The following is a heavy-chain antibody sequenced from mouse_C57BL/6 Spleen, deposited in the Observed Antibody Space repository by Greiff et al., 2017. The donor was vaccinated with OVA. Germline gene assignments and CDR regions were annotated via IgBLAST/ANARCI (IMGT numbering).Heavy chain of an antibody. V-gene: IGHV5-6*01. CDR3: ARSTLVRWGFAY. CDR1: GFTFSSYG. CDR2: ISSGGSYT. D-gene: IGHD2-13*01. Sequence: EVHLVESGGDLVKPGGSLKLSCAASGFTFSSYGMSWVRQTPDKRLEWVATISSGGSYTYYPDSVKGRFTISRDNAKNTLYLQMSSLKSEDKAMYYCARSTLVRWGFAYWGQGTLVTVSA. J-gene: IGHJ3*01.